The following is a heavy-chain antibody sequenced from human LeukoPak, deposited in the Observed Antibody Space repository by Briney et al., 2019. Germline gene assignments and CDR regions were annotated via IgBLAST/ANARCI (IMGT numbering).Heavy chain of an antibody. J-gene: IGHJ3*02. CDR1: GFTFSSYS. D-gene: IGHD3-16*01. Sequence: GGSLRLSCAASGFTFSSYSMNWVRQAPGKGLEWVSYISSSSRTRYYADSVKGRFTIARDNAKNSLYLQMNSLRDEDTAVYYCARGVRDAFDIWGQGTMVTVSS. CDR2: ISSSSRTR. V-gene: IGHV3-48*02. CDR3: ARGVRDAFDI.